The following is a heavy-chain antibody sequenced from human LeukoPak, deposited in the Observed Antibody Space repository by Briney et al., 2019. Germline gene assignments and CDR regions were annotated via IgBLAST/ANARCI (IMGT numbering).Heavy chain of an antibody. Sequence: SGPTLVKPTQTLTLTCTFSGFSLTSSGVGVGWIRQPPGKALEWLTLIYWNDEKHYSPSLRTRLTITKDTSHNQVVLTLTNVDPVDTATYYCAHTANSGWYEFDYWGQGTLVTVSS. V-gene: IGHV2-5*01. CDR1: GFSLTSSGVG. J-gene: IGHJ4*02. CDR3: AHTANSGWYEFDY. D-gene: IGHD6-19*01. CDR2: IYWNDEK.